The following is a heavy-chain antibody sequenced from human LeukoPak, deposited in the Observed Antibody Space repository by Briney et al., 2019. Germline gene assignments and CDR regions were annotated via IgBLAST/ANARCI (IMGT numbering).Heavy chain of an antibody. CDR3: AREARGSGRDFDY. V-gene: IGHV3-11*01. D-gene: IGHD1-26*01. Sequence: GGSLRLSCAASGFSFSDFYMSWIRQAPGMGLEWISYISTRSNPIYYADSVKGRFTISRDDAKNSLYLQMNSLRDEDTAVYFCAREARGSGRDFDYWGQGILVTVSS. CDR2: ISTRSNPI. J-gene: IGHJ4*02. CDR1: GFSFSDFY.